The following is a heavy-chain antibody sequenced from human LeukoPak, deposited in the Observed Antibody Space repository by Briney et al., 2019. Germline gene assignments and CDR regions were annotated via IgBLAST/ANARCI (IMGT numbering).Heavy chain of an antibody. CDR2: IIPIFGTA. CDR1: GGTFSSYA. V-gene: IGHV1-69*01. J-gene: IGHJ5*02. CDR3: AVDAYLGGHLGNWFDP. Sequence: SVKVSCKASGGTFSSYAISWVRQAPGQGLKWMGGIIPIFGTANYAQKFQGRVTITADESTSTAYMELSSLRFEDTAVYYCAVDAYLGGHLGNWFDPWGQGTLVTVSS. D-gene: IGHD2-21*01.